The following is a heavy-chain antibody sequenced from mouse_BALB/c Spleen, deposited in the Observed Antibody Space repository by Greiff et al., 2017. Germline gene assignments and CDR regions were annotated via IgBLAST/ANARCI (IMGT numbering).Heavy chain of an antibody. Sequence: VQLQQSGAELARPGASVKLSCKASGYTFTSYWMQWVKQRPGQGLEWIGAIYPGDGDTRYTQKFKGKATLTADKSSSTAYMQLSSLASEDSAVYYCARGQYGNYDWYFDVWGAGTTVTVSS. CDR2: IYPGDGDT. D-gene: IGHD2-10*02. V-gene: IGHV1-87*01. CDR3: ARGQYGNYDWYFDV. CDR1: GYTFTSYW. J-gene: IGHJ1*01.